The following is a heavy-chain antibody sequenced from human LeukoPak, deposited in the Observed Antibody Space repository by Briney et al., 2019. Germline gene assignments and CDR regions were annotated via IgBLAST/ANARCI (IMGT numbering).Heavy chain of an antibody. CDR2: IIPIFGTA. J-gene: IGHJ3*02. V-gene: IGHV1-69*01. CDR1: GGTFSSYA. CDR3: AREISLTTTGDAFDI. Sequence: ASVTVSCTASGGTFSSYAISWVRQAPGQGLEWMGGIIPIFGTANYAQKFQGRVTITADESTSTAYMELSSLRSEDTAVYYCAREISLTTTGDAFDIWGQGTMVTVSS. D-gene: IGHD1/OR15-1a*01.